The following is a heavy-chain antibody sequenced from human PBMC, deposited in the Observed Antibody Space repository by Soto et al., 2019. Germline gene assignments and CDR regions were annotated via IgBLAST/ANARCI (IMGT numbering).Heavy chain of an antibody. D-gene: IGHD3-9*01. J-gene: IGHJ3*02. CDR3: ARHVWDDILAGYYDAFDI. CDR1: GYSFTSYW. V-gene: IGHV5-51*01. Sequence: GESLKISCKGSGYSFTSYWIGWVRQMPGKGLECMGIIYPGDSYTRYSPSFQGQFTISAAKSIRTAYLQWSSLKASDTARFYCARHVWDDILAGYYDAFDIWGQGTMVTVSS. CDR2: IYPGDSYT.